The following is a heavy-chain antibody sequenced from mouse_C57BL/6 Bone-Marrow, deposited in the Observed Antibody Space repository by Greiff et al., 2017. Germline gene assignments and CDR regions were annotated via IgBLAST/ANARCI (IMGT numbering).Heavy chain of an antibody. Sequence: VQLKESGAELVKPGASVKLSCTASGFNIKDYSMHWVKQRTEQGLEWIGRIDPEDGETKYAPKFKGKVTITADTSSNTAYLQLSSLTSEDSAVYYCARRGGSDYWGKGTTRTVSS. CDR1: GFNIKDYS. J-gene: IGHJ2*01. D-gene: IGHD1-1*02. V-gene: IGHV14-2*01. CDR2: IDPEDGET. CDR3: ARRGGSDY.